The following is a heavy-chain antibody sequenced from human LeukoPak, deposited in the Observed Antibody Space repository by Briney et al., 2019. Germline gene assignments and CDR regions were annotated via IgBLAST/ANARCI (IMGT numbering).Heavy chain of an antibody. D-gene: IGHD5-24*01. Sequence: SETLSLTSTVSGGSISSYYWSWIRQPPGKGLEWIGYIYYSGSTNYNPSLKSRVTISVDTSKNQFSLKLSSVTAADTAVYYCARGEMATTDLDYWGQGTLVTVSS. J-gene: IGHJ4*02. CDR1: GGSISSYY. V-gene: IGHV4-59*01. CDR3: ARGEMATTDLDY. CDR2: IYYSGST.